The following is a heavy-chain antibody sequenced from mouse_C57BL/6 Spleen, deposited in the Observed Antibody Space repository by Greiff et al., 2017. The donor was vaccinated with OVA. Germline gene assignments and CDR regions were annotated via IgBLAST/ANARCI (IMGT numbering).Heavy chain of an antibody. J-gene: IGHJ2*01. V-gene: IGHV1-52*01. CDR1: GYTFTSYW. Sequence: QVQLQPGAELVRPGSSVKLSCKASGYTFTSYWMHWVKQRPIQGLEWIGNIDPSDSETHYNQKFKDKATLTVDKSSTTAYMQLSSLTSEDSAVYYCARSGGYFDYWGQGTTLTVSS. D-gene: IGHD3-2*02. CDR2: IDPSDSET. CDR3: ARSGGYFDY.